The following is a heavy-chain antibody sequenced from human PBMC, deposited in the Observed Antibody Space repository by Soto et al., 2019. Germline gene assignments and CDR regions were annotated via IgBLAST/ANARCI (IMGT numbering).Heavy chain of an antibody. CDR1: GFTFSNYW. D-gene: IGHD2-21*01. CDR2: IKEDGSER. CDR3: ASARHIGP. Sequence: PGGSVRLSCAASGFTFSNYWMSWVRQAPGKGLEWVANIKEDGSERNYVDSVKGRFTISRDNAENSLYLQMNSLRAEDTAVYYCASARHIGPWGQGTLVTVSS. V-gene: IGHV3-7*01. J-gene: IGHJ5*02.